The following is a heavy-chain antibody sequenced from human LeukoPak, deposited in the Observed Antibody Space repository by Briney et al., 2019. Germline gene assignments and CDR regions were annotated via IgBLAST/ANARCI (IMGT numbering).Heavy chain of an antibody. CDR1: GFSLSTSAVA. CDR2: IYWDDDK. J-gene: IGHJ4*02. Sequence: SGPTLVKPTQTLTLTCTFSGFSLSTSAVAVGWIRQPPGKALEWLALIYWDDDKRYSPSLKSRLTITKDTSKNQVVLTMTNMDPVDTATYYCAPLKGDIVVDSHWGQGTLVTVSS. CDR3: APLKGDIVVDSH. V-gene: IGHV2-5*02. D-gene: IGHD3-22*01.